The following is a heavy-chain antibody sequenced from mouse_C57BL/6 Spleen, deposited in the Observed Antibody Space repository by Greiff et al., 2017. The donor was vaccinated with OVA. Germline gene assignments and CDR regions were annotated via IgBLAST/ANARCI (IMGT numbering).Heavy chain of an antibody. D-gene: IGHD1-1*01. J-gene: IGHJ1*03. CDR2: INPSNGGT. CDR1: GYTFTSYC. Sequence: QVQLQQPGTELVKPGASVKLSCKASGYTFTSYCMHWVKQRPGQGLEWIGNINPSNGGTNYNEKFKSKATLTVDKSSSTAYMQLSSLTSEDSAVYYCATYGSSYWYFDVWGTGTTVTVSS. CDR3: ATYGSSYWYFDV. V-gene: IGHV1-53*01.